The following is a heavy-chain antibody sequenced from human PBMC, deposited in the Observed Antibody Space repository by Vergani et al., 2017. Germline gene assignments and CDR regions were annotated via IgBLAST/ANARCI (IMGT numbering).Heavy chain of an antibody. J-gene: IGHJ5*02. Sequence: EVMLVQSGAEVKKPGESLKISCKYSESSFISNEIAWVRQMSGKGLQWMGNINPIDSKIAYSPSFQGQAIMSLDKSITTAYLQWRSLKASDTATYYCAKTHDFSSLYSSYNWFYPWGQGTQVTVSS. CDR3: AKTHDFSSLYSSYNWFYP. V-gene: IGHV5-51*03. CDR2: INPIDSKI. D-gene: IGHD3-3*01. CDR1: ESSFISNE.